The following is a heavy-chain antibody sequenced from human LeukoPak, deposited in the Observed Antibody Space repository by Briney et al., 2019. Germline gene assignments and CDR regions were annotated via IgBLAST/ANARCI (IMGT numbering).Heavy chain of an antibody. CDR2: IIVGSGAT. CDR1: GFTSTNFA. CDR3: AADLSNPRMGASYLDS. D-gene: IGHD3-16*01. V-gene: IGHV1-58*01. Sequence: ASVKVSCKASGFTSTNFAVQWVRQARGQRLEWIGWIIVGSGATKCAQDFQERVTITRDLSTSTLYMELRSLTSEDTDVYYCAADLSNPRMGASYLDSWGQGTLVTVSS. J-gene: IGHJ4*02.